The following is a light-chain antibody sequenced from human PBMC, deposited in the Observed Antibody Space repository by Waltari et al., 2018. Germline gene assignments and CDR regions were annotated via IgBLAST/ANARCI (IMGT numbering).Light chain of an antibody. Sequence: IQMTQSPSTLSASVGDRITVTCRASQSVSGWLAWYQQKPGKAPNLLIYKSTSVERGVPTRVGGSGSETEYTLTNSSLQPDDFATYYCQQYSTYSRTFGQGTKVEIK. J-gene: IGKJ1*01. CDR2: KST. V-gene: IGKV1-5*03. CDR1: QSVSGW. CDR3: QQYSTYSRT.